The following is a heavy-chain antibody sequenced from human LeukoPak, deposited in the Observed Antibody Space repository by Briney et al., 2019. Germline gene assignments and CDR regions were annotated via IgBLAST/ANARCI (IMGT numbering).Heavy chain of an antibody. D-gene: IGHD6-19*01. V-gene: IGHV1-46*01. J-gene: IGHJ6*03. CDR1: GYTFTRHY. Sequence: ASVKVSCKASGYTFTRHYMHWVRQAPGQGLEWMGVINPGGSWTSYAQKFQGRVTMTRDMSTSTDYMELSSLRSEDTAVYYCAKRVSISGWYYYYYYMDVWGKGTTVTISS. CDR3: AKRVSISGWYYYYYYMDV. CDR2: INPGGSWT.